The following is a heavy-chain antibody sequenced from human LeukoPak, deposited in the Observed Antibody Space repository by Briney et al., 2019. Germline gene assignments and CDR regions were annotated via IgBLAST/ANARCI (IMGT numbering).Heavy chain of an antibody. CDR1: GGSISSGDYY. J-gene: IGHJ4*02. Sequence: SQTLSLTCTVSGGSISSGDYYWSWIRQPPGKGLEWIGYIYYSGSTYYNPSLKSRVTISVDTSKNQFSLKLSSVTAADTAVYYCARGGVAAAGTRGDWGQGTLVTVSS. CDR2: IYYSGST. V-gene: IGHV4-30-4*01. D-gene: IGHD6-13*01. CDR3: ARGGVAAAGTRGD.